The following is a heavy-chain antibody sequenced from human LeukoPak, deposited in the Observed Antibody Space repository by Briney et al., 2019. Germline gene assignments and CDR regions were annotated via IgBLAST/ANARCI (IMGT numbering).Heavy chain of an antibody. Sequence: GGSLRLSCAASGFSFSSYGMNWVRQAPGKGLEWMAVIWYDGSNKYYADSVKGRFTISRDNSKNTLYLQMDSLRAEDTAVYYCARELLTTVSTTWDYFDYWGQGTLVTVSS. J-gene: IGHJ4*02. D-gene: IGHD4-11*01. CDR1: GFSFSSYG. CDR3: ARELLTTVSTTWDYFDY. V-gene: IGHV3-33*01. CDR2: IWYDGSNK.